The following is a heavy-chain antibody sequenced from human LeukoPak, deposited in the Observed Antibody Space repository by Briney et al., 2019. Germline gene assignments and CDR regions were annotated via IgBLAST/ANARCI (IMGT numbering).Heavy chain of an antibody. D-gene: IGHD5-12*01. CDR1: GFSFSRDL. V-gene: IGHV3-74*01. Sequence: GGSLTLSCAECGFSFSRDLWHWVGQAPGKGLVWVSRINSDGSSTSYADSVKGRFTISRDNAKNTLYLQMNSLRAEDTAVYYRARGEYTGNDHNYWGQGTLVTVSS. CDR3: ARGEYTGNDHNY. CDR2: INSDGSST. J-gene: IGHJ4*02.